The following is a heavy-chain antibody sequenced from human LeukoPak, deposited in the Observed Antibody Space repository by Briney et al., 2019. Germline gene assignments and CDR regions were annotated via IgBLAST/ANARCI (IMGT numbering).Heavy chain of an antibody. CDR2: INHSGST. D-gene: IGHD1-26*01. V-gene: IGHV4-34*01. Sequence: SETLSLTCAVYGGSFSGYYWSWIRQPPGKGLEWIGEINHSGSTNYNPSLKSRVTISVDTSKNQFSLKLSSVTAADTAVYYCARVWEPRARDAFDIWGQGTMVTVSS. J-gene: IGHJ3*02. CDR1: GGSFSGYY. CDR3: ARVWEPRARDAFDI.